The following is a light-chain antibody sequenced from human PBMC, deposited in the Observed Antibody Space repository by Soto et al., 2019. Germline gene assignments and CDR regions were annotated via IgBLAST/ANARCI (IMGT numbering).Light chain of an antibody. V-gene: IGKV3-20*01. CDR3: PQYGSCPSYT. Sequence: EIVLTQSPGTLSLSPGERATLSCRASQSVSSSSYLAWYQQKPGQAPRLLIYGASSRATGIPDRFSGSGSGTDFSLTISRLEPEDFAVYYCPQYGSCPSYTFGQGTKLEIK. J-gene: IGKJ2*01. CDR2: GAS. CDR1: QSVSSSSY.